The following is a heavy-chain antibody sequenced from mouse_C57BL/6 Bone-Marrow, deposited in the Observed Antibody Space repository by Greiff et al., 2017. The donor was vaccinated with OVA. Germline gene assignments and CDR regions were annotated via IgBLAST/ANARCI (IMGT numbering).Heavy chain of an antibody. CDR2: INPNNGGT. CDR3: ARFYGSSSGYFDV. CDR1: GYTFTDYN. V-gene: IGHV1-18*01. Sequence: EVQLQQSGPELVKPGASVKIPCKASGYTFTDYNMDWVKQSPGKSLEWIGDINPNNGGTIYNQKFKGKATLTVDKSSSTAYMELRSLTSEDTAVYYCARFYGSSSGYFDVWGTGTTVTVSS. J-gene: IGHJ1*03. D-gene: IGHD1-1*01.